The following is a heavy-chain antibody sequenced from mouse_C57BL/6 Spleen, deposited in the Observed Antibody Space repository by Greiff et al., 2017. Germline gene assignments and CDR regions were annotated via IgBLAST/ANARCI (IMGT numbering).Heavy chain of an antibody. CDR3: ATGNWDYYFDY. J-gene: IGHJ2*01. V-gene: IGHV5-9*01. Sequence: EVKLVESGGGLVKPGGSLKLSCAASGFTFSSYTMSWVRQTPEKRLEWVATISGGGGNTHYPDSVKGRFTISRDNAKNTLYLQMSSLRSEDTALYYCATGNWDYYFDYWGQGTTLTVSS. CDR2: ISGGGGNT. D-gene: IGHD4-1*01. CDR1: GFTFSSYT.